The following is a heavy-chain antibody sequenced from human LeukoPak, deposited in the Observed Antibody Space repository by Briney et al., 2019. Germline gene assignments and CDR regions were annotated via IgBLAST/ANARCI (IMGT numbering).Heavy chain of an antibody. Sequence: GGSLRLSCAASGFTFSNYYMNWVRQAPGKGLEWVSAISSSSSYIYYADSVKGRFTISRDNAKNSLYLQMNSLRAEDTAVYYCARDSEVGATTPWFDPWGQGTLVTVSS. CDR3: ARDSEVGATTPWFDP. CDR1: GFTFSNYY. V-gene: IGHV3-21*01. CDR2: ISSSSSYI. D-gene: IGHD1-26*01. J-gene: IGHJ5*02.